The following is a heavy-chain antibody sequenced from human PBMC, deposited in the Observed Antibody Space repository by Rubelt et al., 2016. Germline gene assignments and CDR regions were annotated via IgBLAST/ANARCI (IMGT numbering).Heavy chain of an antibody. J-gene: IGHJ4*02. CDR3: AKDSTFDY. CDR2: ISDSGTTI. CDR1: GFTFSGYE. D-gene: IGHD2-2*01. V-gene: IGHV3-48*03. Sequence: GGSLRLSCAASGFTFSGYEMNWVRQAPGKGLEWVSYISDSGTTIYYADSVKGRFTISRDNAKNSLYLQMDSLRAEDTAVYYCAKDSTFDYWGQGTLVTVSS.